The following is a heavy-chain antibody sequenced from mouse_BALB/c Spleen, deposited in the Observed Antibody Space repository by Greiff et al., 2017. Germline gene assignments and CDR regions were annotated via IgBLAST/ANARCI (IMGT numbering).Heavy chain of an antibody. D-gene: IGHD1-1*01. J-gene: IGHJ3*01. CDR2: IWGDGST. CDR3: ARDNYGSSYKFAY. CDR1: GFSLTGYG. Sequence: QVQLKESGPGLVAPSQSLSITCTVSGFSLTGYGVNWVRQPPGKGLEWLGMIWGDGSTDYNSALKSRLSISKDNSKSQVFLKMNSLQTDDTARYYCARDNYGSSYKFAYWGQGTLVTVSA. V-gene: IGHV2-6-7*01.